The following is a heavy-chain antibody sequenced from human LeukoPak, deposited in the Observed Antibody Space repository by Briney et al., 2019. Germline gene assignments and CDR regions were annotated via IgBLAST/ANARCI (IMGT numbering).Heavy chain of an antibody. Sequence: SETLSLTCTVSGGSIGSGGFYWSWIRQHPGKGLEWIGYIYYNGNTYYNPSLKSRVIFSVDTSQNQFYLKLSSVTAADTAAYYCARAISGSYRRGGFFQYWGQGTLVTVSS. J-gene: IGHJ1*01. V-gene: IGHV4-31*03. CDR3: ARAISGSYRRGGFFQY. CDR1: GGSIGSGGFY. CDR2: IYYNGNT. D-gene: IGHD1-26*01.